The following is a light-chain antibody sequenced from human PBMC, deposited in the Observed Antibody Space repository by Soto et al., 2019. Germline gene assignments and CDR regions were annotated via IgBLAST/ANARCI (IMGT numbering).Light chain of an antibody. J-gene: IGKJ5*01. Sequence: EIVMTQSPATLSVCPGERATLSCRARQSVSSNLAWYHQKPGQAPRLLIYGASTRATGIPARFSGSGSGTEFTLTISSLQSEDFAVYHCQQYNNWPPITFGQGTRLEI. V-gene: IGKV3-15*01. CDR1: QSVSSN. CDR2: GAS. CDR3: QQYNNWPPIT.